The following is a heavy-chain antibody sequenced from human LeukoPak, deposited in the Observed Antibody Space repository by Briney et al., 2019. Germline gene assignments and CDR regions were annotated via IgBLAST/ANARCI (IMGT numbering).Heavy chain of an antibody. CDR1: GFTVSSNY. CDR2: LYSGGSK. D-gene: IGHD4/OR15-4a*01. Sequence: GGSLRLSCAASGFTVSSNYMSWVRQAPGKGLEWVSVLYSGGSKYYADSVKGRFTTSRDNSKNTLYLQMNSLRAEDTAVYYCARVFGATNFDYWGQGTLVTVSS. CDR3: ARVFGATNFDY. J-gene: IGHJ4*02. V-gene: IGHV3-66*01.